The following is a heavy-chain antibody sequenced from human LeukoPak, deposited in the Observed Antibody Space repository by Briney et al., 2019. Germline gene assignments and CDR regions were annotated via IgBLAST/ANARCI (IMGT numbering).Heavy chain of an antibody. D-gene: IGHD3-10*01. J-gene: IGHJ5*02. V-gene: IGHV3-11*01. CDR1: GFTFSDYY. Sequence: PGGSLRLSCAASGFTFSDYYMSWIRQAPGKGLEWVSYISSSGSTIYYADSVKGRFTISRDNAKNSLYLQMNSLRAEDTAVYYCAGRLWFGELPSLTYNWFDPWGQGTLVTVSS. CDR2: ISSSGSTI. CDR3: AGRLWFGELPSLTYNWFDP.